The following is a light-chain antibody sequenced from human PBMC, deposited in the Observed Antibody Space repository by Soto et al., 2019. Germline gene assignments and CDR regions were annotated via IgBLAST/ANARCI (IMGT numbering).Light chain of an antibody. V-gene: IGKV3-11*01. CDR1: QSVSSY. Sequence: EIVLTQSPATLSLSPGERATLSCRASQSVSSYLDWYQQKPGQAPRLLIYDASNRATGIPARFSGSGSGTDFTLTISSLEPEDFAVYFCQQRSNWPPYPFGQGSKLEIE. J-gene: IGKJ2*01. CDR3: QQRSNWPPYP. CDR2: DAS.